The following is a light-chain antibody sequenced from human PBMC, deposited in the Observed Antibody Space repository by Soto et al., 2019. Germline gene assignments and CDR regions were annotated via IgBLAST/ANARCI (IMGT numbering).Light chain of an antibody. CDR2: EAS. Sequence: EIVVTQSPATLSLSPGERATLSCRASQSVSRYLAWYQQTPGQAPRLLIYEASNRATGIPARFSGSGSGTDFTLTISSLEPEDFAVYYCQQRSNWPWTFGQGTKVEIK. CDR1: QSVSRY. CDR3: QQRSNWPWT. J-gene: IGKJ1*01. V-gene: IGKV3-11*01.